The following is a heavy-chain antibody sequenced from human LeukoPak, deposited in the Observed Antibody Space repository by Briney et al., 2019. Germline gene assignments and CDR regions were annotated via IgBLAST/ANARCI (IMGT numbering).Heavy chain of an antibody. Sequence: PSETLSLTCTVSGGSISSGGYYWSWIRQHPGKGLEWIGYIYHSGSTYYNPSLKSRVSISVDRSKNQFSLKLSSVTAADTAVYYCARAPVTTGYSMDVWGQGTTVTVSS. V-gene: IGHV4-30-2*01. CDR2: IYHSGST. CDR3: ARAPVTTGYSMDV. J-gene: IGHJ6*02. D-gene: IGHD4-17*01. CDR1: GGSISSGGYY.